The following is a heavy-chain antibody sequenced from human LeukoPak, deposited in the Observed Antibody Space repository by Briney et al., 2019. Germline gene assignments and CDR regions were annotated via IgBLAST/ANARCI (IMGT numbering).Heavy chain of an antibody. D-gene: IGHD3-22*01. CDR2: IYPGDSDT. CDR1: GYNFTTYW. J-gene: IGHJ4*02. V-gene: IGHV5-51*01. CDR3: ARSHYYDRSGFSFRVLDY. Sequence: GESLKISCKGSGYNFTTYWIGWVRQMPGKGLEWMGIIYPGDSDTRYSPSFQGQVTISAAKSISTAYLQWSSLKASDTAMYYCARSHYYDRSGFSFRVLDYWGQGTLVTVSS.